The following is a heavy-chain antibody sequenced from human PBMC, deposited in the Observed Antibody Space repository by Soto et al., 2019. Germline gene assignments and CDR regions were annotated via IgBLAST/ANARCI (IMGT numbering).Heavy chain of an antibody. CDR1: GGSISSYY. V-gene: IGHV4-4*07. Sequence: PSETLSLTCTVSGGSISSYYWSWIRQPAGKGLEWIGRIYTSGGTNYNPSLKSRVTMSVDTSKNQFSLKLNSVTAADTAVYYCARRDSSSSGRGFDYWGQGTLVTVSS. CDR2: IYTSGGT. CDR3: ARRDSSSSGRGFDY. D-gene: IGHD6-6*01. J-gene: IGHJ4*02.